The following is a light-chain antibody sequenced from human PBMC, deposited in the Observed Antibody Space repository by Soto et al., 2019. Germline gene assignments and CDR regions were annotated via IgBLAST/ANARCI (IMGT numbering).Light chain of an antibody. CDR2: EVS. CDR1: SSDVGGYNY. J-gene: IGLJ2*01. V-gene: IGLV2-14*03. Sequence: QSVLTQPASVSGSPGQSITISCTGTSSDVGGYNYVSWYQQHPGKAPKLIISEVSNRPSGVSTRFSGSKSGNTASLTISGLQAEDEAEYYCTSYTSTIAHVLFGGGTMLTVL. CDR3: TSYTSTIAHVL.